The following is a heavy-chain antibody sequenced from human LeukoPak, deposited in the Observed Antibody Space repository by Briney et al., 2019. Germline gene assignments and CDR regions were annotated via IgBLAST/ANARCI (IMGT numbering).Heavy chain of an antibody. Sequence: SGTLSLTCTVSGGSISSYYWSWIRQPPGKGLEWIGYIYTSGSTNYNPSLKSRVTISVDTSKNQFSLKLSSVTAADTAVYYCAGGYYYYYYMDVWGKGTTVTVSS. J-gene: IGHJ6*03. D-gene: IGHD4-23*01. V-gene: IGHV4-4*09. CDR3: AGGYYYYYYMDV. CDR2: IYTSGST. CDR1: GGSISSYY.